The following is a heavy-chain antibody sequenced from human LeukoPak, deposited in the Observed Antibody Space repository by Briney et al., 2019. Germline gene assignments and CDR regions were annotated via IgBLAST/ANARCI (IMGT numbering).Heavy chain of an antibody. CDR1: GGSISSGSYY. Sequence: SQTLSLTCTVSGGSISSGSYYWSWIRQPAGKGLEWIGRIYTSGSTNYNPSLKSRVTISVDTSKNQFSLKLSSVTAADTAVYYCARDGYYDSSGYYPSDYWGQGTLVTVSS. J-gene: IGHJ4*02. CDR3: ARDGYYDSSGYYPSDY. CDR2: IYTSGST. D-gene: IGHD3-22*01. V-gene: IGHV4-61*02.